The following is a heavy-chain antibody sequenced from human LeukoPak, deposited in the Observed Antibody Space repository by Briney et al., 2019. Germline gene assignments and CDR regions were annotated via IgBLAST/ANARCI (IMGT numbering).Heavy chain of an antibody. Sequence: GGSLRLSCAASGFTFSSYAMSWVRQAPGKGLEWVSAISGSGGSTYYADSVKGRFTISRDNSKNTLYLQMNSLRAEDTAVYYCAKVEAGVYYDSSGYPPDYYYMDVWGKGTTVTVSS. J-gene: IGHJ6*03. D-gene: IGHD3-22*01. CDR1: GFTFSSYA. V-gene: IGHV3-23*01. CDR2: ISGSGGST. CDR3: AKVEAGVYYDSSGYPPDYYYMDV.